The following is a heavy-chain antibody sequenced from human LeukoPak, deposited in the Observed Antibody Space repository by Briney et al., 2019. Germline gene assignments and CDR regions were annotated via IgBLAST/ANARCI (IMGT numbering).Heavy chain of an antibody. V-gene: IGHV3-66*02. CDR3: ARLSGYYQDWFDP. CDR2: IYSGHST. CDR1: GLTDSRNY. D-gene: IGHD3-22*01. J-gene: IGHJ5*02. Sequence: GGSVRLSCGPSGLTDSRNYMSWVRQPPGKALEWISIIYSGHSTYYADCVKGRFTIYRDNSKNTLDLQMNSLRAEDTAVYYCARLSGYYQDWFDPWGQGTLVTVSS.